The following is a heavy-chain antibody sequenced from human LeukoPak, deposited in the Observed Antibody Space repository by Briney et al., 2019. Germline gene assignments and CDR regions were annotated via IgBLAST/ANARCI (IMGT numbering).Heavy chain of an antibody. CDR3: ARALRYGPSKPYNWFDP. D-gene: IGHD3-9*01. CDR2: IYYSGST. CDR1: GGSISSSSYY. V-gene: IGHV4-39*01. Sequence: SETLSLTCTVSGGSISSSSYYWGWIRQPPGKGLEWIGSIYYSGSTYYNPSLKSRVTISVDTSKNQFSLKLSSVTAADTAVYYCARALRYGPSKPYNWFDPWGQGTLVTVSS. J-gene: IGHJ5*02.